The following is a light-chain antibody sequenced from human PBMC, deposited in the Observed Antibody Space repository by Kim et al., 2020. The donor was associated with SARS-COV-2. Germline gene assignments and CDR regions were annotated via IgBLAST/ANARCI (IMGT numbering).Light chain of an antibody. CDR3: LQHSIFPHT. V-gene: IGKV1-17*01. CDR1: VANH. J-gene: IGKJ2*01. Sequence: VANHLVWYQHKPGKAPKRLIYAASNLQSGVPSRFSGSGSGTDFTLTISSLQPEDFATYYCLQHSIFPHTFGQGTKLEIK. CDR2: AAS.